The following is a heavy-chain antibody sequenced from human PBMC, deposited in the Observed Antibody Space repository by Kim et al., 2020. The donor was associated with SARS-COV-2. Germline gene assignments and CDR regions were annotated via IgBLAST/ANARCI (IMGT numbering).Heavy chain of an antibody. D-gene: IGHD2-15*01. Sequence: YSADSVKGRFTISRYNSKNTLYLQMNSLRAEDTAVYYCAKEHCSGGSCYGWGQGTLVTVSS. V-gene: IGHV3-23*01. J-gene: IGHJ4*02. CDR3: AKEHCSGGSCYG.